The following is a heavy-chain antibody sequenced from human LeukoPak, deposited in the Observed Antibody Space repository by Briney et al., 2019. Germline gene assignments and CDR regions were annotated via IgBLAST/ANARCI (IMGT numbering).Heavy chain of an antibody. CDR1: GVTFSNST. CDR3: ARGSYFDVLSGFYYSHMDV. CDR2: IIPIFGTS. D-gene: IGHD3-3*01. J-gene: IGHJ6*03. V-gene: IGHV1-69*08. Sequence: SVKVSCKASGVTFSNSTLNWVRQAPGQGLEWMGRIIPIFGTSNYAPKFRDRVSITADTSTSTASLEMSSLTSDDTALYYCARGSYFDVLSGFYYSHMDVWGEGTTVTVS.